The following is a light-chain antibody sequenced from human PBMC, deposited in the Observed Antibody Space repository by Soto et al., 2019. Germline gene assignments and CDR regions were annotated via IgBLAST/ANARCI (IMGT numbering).Light chain of an antibody. CDR1: QNTGIW. CDR3: QQYDNYLWT. CDR2: QTS. J-gene: IGKJ1*01. V-gene: IGKV1-5*03. Sequence: IQMTQSPSTLYASVGDRVTITCRASQNTGIWLSWYQQKPGGAPKLLIYQTSTLETGVPSRFSGSRSGTVFTLDINSPQPDDFASYYCQQYDNYLWTFGQGTKVDLK.